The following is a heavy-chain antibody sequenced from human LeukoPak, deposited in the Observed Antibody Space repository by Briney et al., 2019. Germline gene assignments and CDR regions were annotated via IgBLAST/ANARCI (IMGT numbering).Heavy chain of an antibody. V-gene: IGHV4-39*07. Sequence: SETLSLTCTVSGGSISSSSYYWGWIRQPPGKGLEWIGSIYYSGSTYYNPSLKSRVTISVDTSKNQFSLKLSSVTAADTAVYYCARQTFIDVLRYFDPSNMDVWGKGTTVTVSS. D-gene: IGHD3-9*01. CDR1: GGSISSSSYY. CDR3: ARQTFIDVLRYFDPSNMDV. J-gene: IGHJ6*03. CDR2: IYYSGST.